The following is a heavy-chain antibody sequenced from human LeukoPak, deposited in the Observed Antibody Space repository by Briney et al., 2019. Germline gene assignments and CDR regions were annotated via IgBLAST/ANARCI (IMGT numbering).Heavy chain of an antibody. CDR2: ISSSSSYI. V-gene: IGHV3-21*01. J-gene: IGHJ4*02. D-gene: IGHD3-22*01. CDR1: GFTFSSYS. Sequence: PGGSLRLSCATSGFTFSSYSMNWVRQAPGKGLEWVSSISSSSSYICYADSVKGRFTISRDNAKNSLYLQMNSLRAEDTAVYYCAREASDSSGYYSQYYFDYWGQGTLVTVSS. CDR3: AREASDSSGYYSQYYFDY.